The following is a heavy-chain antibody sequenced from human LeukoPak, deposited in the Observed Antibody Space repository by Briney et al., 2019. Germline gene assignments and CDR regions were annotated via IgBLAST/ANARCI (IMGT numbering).Heavy chain of an antibody. CDR2: IYWSDDK. J-gene: IGHJ3*02. V-gene: IGHV2-5*01. D-gene: IGHD3-10*01. CDR1: GFSLSTSGVG. Sequence: SGPTLVKPTQTLTLTCTFSGFSLSTSGVGVGWIRQPPGKALEWLALIYWSDDKRYSPSLKSRLTITKDTSKNQVVLTMTNMDPVDTATYYCAGVTFTPDAFDIWGQGTMVTVSS. CDR3: AGVTFTPDAFDI.